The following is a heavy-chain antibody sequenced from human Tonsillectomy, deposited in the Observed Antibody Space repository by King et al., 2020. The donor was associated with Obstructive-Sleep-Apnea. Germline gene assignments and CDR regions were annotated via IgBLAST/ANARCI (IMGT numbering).Heavy chain of an antibody. Sequence: QLQESGPGLVKPSGTLSLTCAVSGGSISSTNWWSWVRQPPGKGLEWIGEIYHSGSTNYNPSLKNRVTISIDKSENQFSLKPTSMTAADTAVYYCASGNSTSPGYWGQGTLVTVSS. CDR1: GGSISSTNW. D-gene: IGHD2/OR15-2a*01. J-gene: IGHJ4*02. CDR3: ASGNSTSPGY. CDR2: IYHSGST. V-gene: IGHV4-4*02.